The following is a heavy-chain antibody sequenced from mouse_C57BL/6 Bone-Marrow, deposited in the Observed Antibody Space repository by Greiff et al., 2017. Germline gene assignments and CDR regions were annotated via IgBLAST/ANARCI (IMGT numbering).Heavy chain of an antibody. Sequence: VQLQESGAELVRPGASVTLSCKASGYTFTDYEMHWVKQTPVHGLEWIGAIDPETGGTAYNQKFKGKAILTADKSSSTAYMELRSLTSEDSAVXYCTSYDCAVSWFAYWGQGTLVTVSA. CDR1: GYTFTDYE. V-gene: IGHV1-15*01. D-gene: IGHD2-4*01. CDR3: TSYDCAVSWFAY. J-gene: IGHJ3*01. CDR2: IDPETGGT.